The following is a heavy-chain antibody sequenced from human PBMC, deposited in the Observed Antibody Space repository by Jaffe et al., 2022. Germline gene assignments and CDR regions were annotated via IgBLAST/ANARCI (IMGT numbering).Heavy chain of an antibody. CDR2: INPNGGSP. J-gene: IGHJ5*02. Sequence: QGQLVQSGAEVKKPGTSVKVSCKASGYTFTSYYLHWVRQAPGQGLEWMGIINPNGGSPTYAQKFQGRVTLTRDTSTSTVYMELSSLRSEDTAVYYCARGYGSGSYYVPWGQGTLVTVSS. CDR3: ARGYGSGSYYVP. CDR1: GYTFTSYY. D-gene: IGHD3-10*01. V-gene: IGHV1-46*03.